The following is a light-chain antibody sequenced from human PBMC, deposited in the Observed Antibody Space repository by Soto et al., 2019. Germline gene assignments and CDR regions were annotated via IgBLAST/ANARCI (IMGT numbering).Light chain of an antibody. CDR3: VSYTNPGTYV. CDR2: DFT. Sequence: QAVVTQPASVSGSPGQSVTISCAGASRDVTDSDSVSWYQHRPGEAPELKILDFTYRPSGVSDRFSGSLSADTASLTISGLQVEDEGDYYCVSYTNPGTYVFGPGTQLTVL. CDR1: SRDVTDSDS. V-gene: IGLV2-14*03. J-gene: IGLJ1*01.